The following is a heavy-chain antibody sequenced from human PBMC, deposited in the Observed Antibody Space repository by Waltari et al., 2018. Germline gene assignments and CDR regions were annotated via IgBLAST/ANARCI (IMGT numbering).Heavy chain of an antibody. CDR2: ILADGTT. CDR3: TRGGHPNS. J-gene: IGHJ1*01. CDR1: GATIDSNY. D-gene: IGHD7-27*01. Sequence: SGGGLVQPGGSLRLSCTASGATIDSNYMNWLRQAPGKGLEWISVILADGTTHFADSGRGRFVISRDKSENTLYLQMNFVRADDSSVYYCTRGGHPNSWGQGTLVTVSS. V-gene: IGHV3-66*02.